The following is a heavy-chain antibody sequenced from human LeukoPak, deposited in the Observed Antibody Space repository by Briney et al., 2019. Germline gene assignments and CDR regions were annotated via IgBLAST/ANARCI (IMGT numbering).Heavy chain of an antibody. Sequence: SETLSLTCTVSGGSISSYYWSWIRQPPGKGLEWIGYIYYSGSTNYNLSLKSRVTISVDTSKNQFSLKLSSVTAADTAVYYCARRDSSSWYQEDWFDPWGQGTLVTVSS. CDR1: GGSISSYY. CDR2: IYYSGST. J-gene: IGHJ5*02. CDR3: ARRDSSSWYQEDWFDP. D-gene: IGHD6-13*01. V-gene: IGHV4-59*01.